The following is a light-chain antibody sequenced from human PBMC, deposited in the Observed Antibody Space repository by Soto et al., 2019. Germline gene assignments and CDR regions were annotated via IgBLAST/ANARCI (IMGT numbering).Light chain of an antibody. CDR1: SSDVGGYNY. V-gene: IGLV2-8*01. J-gene: IGLJ1*01. CDR3: SSYAVSNIL. Sequence: QSALTQPPSASGSPGQSVTISCTGTSSDVGGYNYVSWYQQHPGKAPKLMIYEVNKRPSGVPDRFSASKSGNTASLTVSGLQAEDEADYYCSSYAVSNILFGTGTKLTVL. CDR2: EVN.